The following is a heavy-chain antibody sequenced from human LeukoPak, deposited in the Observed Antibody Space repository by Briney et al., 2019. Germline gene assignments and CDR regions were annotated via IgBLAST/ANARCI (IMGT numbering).Heavy chain of an antibody. CDR3: TKDMESSFNFWSGRGAFDI. J-gene: IGHJ3*02. V-gene: IGHV3-23*01. D-gene: IGHD3-3*01. CDR2: ISGSGGST. CDR1: GFTFSSYA. Sequence: GGSLRLSCAASGFTFSSYAMSWAHQAPGKGLEWVSAISGSGGSTYYADSVKGRFTISRDNSKNTLYLQMNSLRAEDAAVYYCTKDMESSFNFWSGRGAFDIWGQGTMVTVSS.